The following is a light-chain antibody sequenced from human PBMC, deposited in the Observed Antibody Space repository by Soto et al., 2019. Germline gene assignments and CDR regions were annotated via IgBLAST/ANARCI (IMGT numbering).Light chain of an antibody. CDR2: DVS. CDR1: SSDGGGDNY. V-gene: IGLV2-14*01. CDR3: SSYTSSSTVV. J-gene: IGLJ2*01. Sequence: QSALTQPASVSGSPGQSITLSCTGTSSDGGGDNYVSWYQQHPGKAPKLMIYDVSNRPSGVSNRFSGSKSGNTASLTISGRQAEDEADYYCSSYTSSSTVVFGGGTKLTVL.